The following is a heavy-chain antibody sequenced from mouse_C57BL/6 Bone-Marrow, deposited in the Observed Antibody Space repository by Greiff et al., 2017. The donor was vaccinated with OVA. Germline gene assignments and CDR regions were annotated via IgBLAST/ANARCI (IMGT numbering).Heavy chain of an antibody. CDR3: ARLEYYRFSYFDV. CDR1: GYTFTSYT. V-gene: IGHV1-4*01. Sequence: QVQLKESGAELARPGASVKMSCKASGYTFTSYTMHWVKQRPGQGLEWIGYINPSSGYTKYNQKFKDKATLTADKSSSTAYMQLSSLTSEDSAVYYCARLEYYRFSYFDVWGTGTTVTVSS. D-gene: IGHD2-14*01. CDR2: INPSSGYT. J-gene: IGHJ1*03.